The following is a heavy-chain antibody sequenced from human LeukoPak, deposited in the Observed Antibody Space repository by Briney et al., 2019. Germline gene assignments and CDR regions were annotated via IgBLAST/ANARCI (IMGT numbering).Heavy chain of an antibody. D-gene: IGHD4-23*01. Sequence: GRSLRLSCAASGFTFSNYGMHWVRQAPGKGLEWVALISYDGNNKYYSDSVKGRFTISRDNSKNTLYLQMNSLRAEDTAVYYCAKDIDYGGANWGQGTLVIVSS. CDR1: GFTFSNYG. CDR3: AKDIDYGGAN. V-gene: IGHV3-30*18. J-gene: IGHJ4*02. CDR2: ISYDGNNK.